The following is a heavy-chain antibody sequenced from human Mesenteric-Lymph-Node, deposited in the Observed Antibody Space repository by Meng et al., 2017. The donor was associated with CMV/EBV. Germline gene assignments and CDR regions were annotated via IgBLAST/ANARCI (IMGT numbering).Heavy chain of an antibody. J-gene: IGHJ3*02. CDR2: IGGSGTYI. Sequence: GESLKISCAASGFSFSGYRMHWVRQAPGKGLEWVSTIGGSGTYIWYSDSVKGRFTISRDNAKTSLYLQMNSLRAEDTAVYYCARHIDYGDRAFDIWGQGTMVTVS. CDR1: GFSFSGYR. D-gene: IGHD4-17*01. V-gene: IGHV3-21*01. CDR3: ARHIDYGDRAFDI.